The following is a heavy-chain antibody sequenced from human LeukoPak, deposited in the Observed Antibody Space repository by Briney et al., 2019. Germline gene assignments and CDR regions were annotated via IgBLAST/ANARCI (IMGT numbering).Heavy chain of an antibody. CDR1: GYTFTSYG. Sequence: SVKVSCKASGYTFTSYGISWVRQAPGQGLEWMGGIIPIFGTANYAQKFQGRVTITADESTSTAYMELSSLRSEDTAVYYCARDGYDSSGYPNWFDPWGQGTLVTVSS. D-gene: IGHD3-22*01. CDR2: IIPIFGTA. CDR3: ARDGYDSSGYPNWFDP. V-gene: IGHV1-69*13. J-gene: IGHJ5*02.